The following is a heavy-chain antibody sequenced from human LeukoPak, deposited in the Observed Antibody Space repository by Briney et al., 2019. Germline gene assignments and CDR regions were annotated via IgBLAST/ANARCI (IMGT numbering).Heavy chain of an antibody. D-gene: IGHD2-21*01. CDR2: ISYDGSNG. CDR1: GFTFSTYG. CDR3: AKEFNRGLPDY. J-gene: IGHJ4*02. Sequence: GGSLRLSCAASGFTFSTYGMHWVRQAPGKGLEWVAVISYDGSNGYYADSVKGRFTISRDNSKNTLYLQMSSLRAEDTAVYYCAKEFNRGLPDYWGQGTLVTVPS. V-gene: IGHV3-30*18.